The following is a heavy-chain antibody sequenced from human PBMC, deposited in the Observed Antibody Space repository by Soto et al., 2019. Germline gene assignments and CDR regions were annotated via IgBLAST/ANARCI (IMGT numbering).Heavy chain of an antibody. Sequence: GGSLRLSCAASGFTFSSYSMNWVRQAPGKGLEWVSYISSSSSTIYYADSVKGRFTISRDNAKNSLYLQMNSLRDEDTAVYYCATSHRDRNCSGGSCYSGSGYYYYYYGMDVWGQGTTVTVSS. J-gene: IGHJ6*02. V-gene: IGHV3-48*02. D-gene: IGHD2-15*01. CDR2: ISSSSSTI. CDR1: GFTFSSYS. CDR3: ATSHRDRNCSGGSCYSGSGYYYYYYGMDV.